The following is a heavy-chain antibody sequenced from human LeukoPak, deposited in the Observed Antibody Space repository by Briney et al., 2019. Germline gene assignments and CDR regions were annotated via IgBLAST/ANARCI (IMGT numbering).Heavy chain of an antibody. J-gene: IGHJ6*03. Sequence: TSETLSLTCTVSGGSISSSSYYWGWIRQPPGKGLEWFGSIYYSGSTYYNPSLKSRVTISVDTSKNQFSLKLSSVTAADTAVYYCARDGSSFDTYYYYYMDVWGKGTTVTVSS. CDR2: IYYSGST. CDR1: GGSISSSSYY. D-gene: IGHD6-13*01. CDR3: ARDGSSFDTYYYYYMDV. V-gene: IGHV4-39*07.